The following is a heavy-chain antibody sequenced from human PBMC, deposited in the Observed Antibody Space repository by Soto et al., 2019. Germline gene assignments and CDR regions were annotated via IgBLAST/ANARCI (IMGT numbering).Heavy chain of an antibody. CDR1: GYTFTRYG. CDR2: ISGYNGNI. D-gene: IGHD2-8*01. V-gene: IGHV1-18*01. CDR3: ARGSAYSTPLSSDI. J-gene: IGHJ4*02. Sequence: ASVKVSCKASGYTFTRYGITWVRQAPGQGLEWMGWISGYNGNIREAPRFEGRVTMTTDTAATTAHMELRGLRADDTAVYYFARGSAYSTPLSSDIWGQGTLGTVSS.